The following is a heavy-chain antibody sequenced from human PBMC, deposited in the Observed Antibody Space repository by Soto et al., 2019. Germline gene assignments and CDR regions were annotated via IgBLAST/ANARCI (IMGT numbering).Heavy chain of an antibody. V-gene: IGHV3-23*01. Sequence: EVQLLESGGTLVQPGESLRLSCEVSGFSFSSFAMNWVRQAPGEGLEWVSSIRGTATSYADSVKGRFTISRDNSKNTVYLQMNTLRGEDTAVYYCAKCAVLITTSGGWRNWFDPWGQGTLVIVSS. CDR3: AKCAVLITTSGGWRNWFDP. J-gene: IGHJ5*02. CDR1: GFSFSSFA. D-gene: IGHD3-10*01. CDR2: IRGTAT.